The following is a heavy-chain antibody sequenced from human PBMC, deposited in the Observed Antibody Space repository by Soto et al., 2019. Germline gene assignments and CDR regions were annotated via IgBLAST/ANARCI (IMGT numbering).Heavy chain of an antibody. CDR2: IFPGDSDT. J-gene: IGHJ4*01. D-gene: IGHD1-7*01. CDR3: ARGGFIGTPHGY. Sequence: GESLKISCKASGYNFGAYWIGWVRQMPGRGLEWMGIIFPGDSDTRYSPSFQGQVTISADKSISAVYLQWRGLKASDTATYFCARGGFIGTPHGYWGHRTRVTVAS. CDR1: GYNFGAYW. V-gene: IGHV5-51*01.